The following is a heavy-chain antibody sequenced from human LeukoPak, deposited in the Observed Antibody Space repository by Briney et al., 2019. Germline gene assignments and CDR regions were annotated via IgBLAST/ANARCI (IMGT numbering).Heavy chain of an antibody. Sequence: ASVKVSCKASGYTFTGYYMHWVRQAPGQGLEWMGWINPNSGGTNYAQKFQDRVTMTRDTSISTAYMELSRLRSDDTAVYYCARDSASRYSGGDYWGQGTLVTVPS. V-gene: IGHV1-2*02. CDR3: ARDSASRYSGGDY. CDR2: INPNSGGT. CDR1: GYTFTGYY. D-gene: IGHD4-23*01. J-gene: IGHJ4*02.